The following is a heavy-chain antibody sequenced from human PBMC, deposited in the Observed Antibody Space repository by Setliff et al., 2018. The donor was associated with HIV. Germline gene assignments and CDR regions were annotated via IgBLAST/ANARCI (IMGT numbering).Heavy chain of an antibody. J-gene: IGHJ6*03. Sequence: SVKVSCKASGGTLNTYGISWVRQAPGQGLEWMGGIIPMFGIEKYAQKFQGRVKITADESTTTAYMELSSLRSEDTALYYCARGANILIRTDYYYHMDVWGKGTTVTVSS. CDR1: GGTLNTYG. CDR2: IIPMFGIE. CDR3: ARGANILIRTDYYYHMDV. V-gene: IGHV1-69*13. D-gene: IGHD3-16*01.